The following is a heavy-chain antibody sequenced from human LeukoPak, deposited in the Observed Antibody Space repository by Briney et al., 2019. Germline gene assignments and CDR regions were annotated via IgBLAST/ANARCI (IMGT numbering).Heavy chain of an antibody. CDR1: GGSISSYY. V-gene: IGHV4-4*07. CDR3: ARDNRIVVVPAAMPEVGYYYYYYMDV. D-gene: IGHD2-2*01. J-gene: IGHJ6*03. CDR2: IYTSGST. Sequence: SETLSLTCTVSGGSISSYYWSWIRQPAGKGLEWIGRIYTSGSTNYNPSLKSRVTMSVDTSKNQFSLKLSSVTAADTAVYYCARDNRIVVVPAAMPEVGYYYYYYMDVWGKGTTVTISS.